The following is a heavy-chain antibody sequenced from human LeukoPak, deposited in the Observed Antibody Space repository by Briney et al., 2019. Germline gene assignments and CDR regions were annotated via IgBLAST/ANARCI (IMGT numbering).Heavy chain of an antibody. D-gene: IGHD6-19*01. CDR1: GGSISSSSYY. J-gene: IGHJ5*02. Sequence: PSETLSLTCTVSGGSISSSSYYWGWIRQPPGKGLEWIGSIYYSGSTYYNPSLKSRVTISVDTSKNQFSLKLSSVTAADPAVYYCARHTRKWLSPNWFDPWGQGTLVTVSS. CDR3: ARHTRKWLSPNWFDP. CDR2: IYYSGST. V-gene: IGHV4-39*01.